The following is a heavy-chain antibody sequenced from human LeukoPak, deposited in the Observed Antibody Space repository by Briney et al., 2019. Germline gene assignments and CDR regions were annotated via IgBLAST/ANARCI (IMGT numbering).Heavy chain of an antibody. CDR2: IYYSGIT. CDR1: GGSISSGDYY. D-gene: IGHD5/OR15-5a*01. Sequence: SETLSLTCTVSGGSISSGDYYWSWIRQPPGKGLEWIGYIYYSGITYYNPSLKSRLTISLDTSKNQFSLKLSSVTAADTAVYYCASPSLIYPIDYWGQGTLVTVSS. V-gene: IGHV4-30-4*01. J-gene: IGHJ4*02. CDR3: ASPSLIYPIDY.